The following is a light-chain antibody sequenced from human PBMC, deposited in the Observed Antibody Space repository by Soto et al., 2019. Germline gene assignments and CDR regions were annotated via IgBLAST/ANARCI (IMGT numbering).Light chain of an antibody. CDR3: SSHAGINNVV. CDR2: EVT. Sequence: QSALTQPPSASGSPGQSVTISCTGTSSDVGGYNYVSWYQQHPGKAPKLMIYEVTKRPSGVPDRFSGSKSGNTASLTVSGLLAEDEADYYCSSHAGINNVVFGGGTQLT. J-gene: IGLJ3*02. CDR1: SSDVGGYNY. V-gene: IGLV2-8*01.